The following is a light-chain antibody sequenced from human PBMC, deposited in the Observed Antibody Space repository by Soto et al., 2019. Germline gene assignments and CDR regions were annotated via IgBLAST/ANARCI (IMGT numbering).Light chain of an antibody. Sequence: VIWMTQYTSLLYAYTGDRVTISCRMSQGISSYLAWYQQKPGKAPEFLIYAASTLQSGVPSRFSVSLSGTDVTLNISCLKYEDFATYYGQQYYSFPRTFCQGTKVYIK. CDR2: AAS. J-gene: IGKJ1*01. CDR1: QGISSY. CDR3: QQYYSFPRT. V-gene: IGKV1D-8*01.